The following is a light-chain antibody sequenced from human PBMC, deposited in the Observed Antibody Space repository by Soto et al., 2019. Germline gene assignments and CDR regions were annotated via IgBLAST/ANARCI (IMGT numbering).Light chain of an antibody. CDR2: GAS. V-gene: IGKV3-15*01. J-gene: IGKJ1*01. CDR3: QHYNNWHPWT. CDR1: QSVSSN. Sequence: EILLTQSPGTLSLSPGERATLSCRASQSVSSNYLAWYQQKPGQATRLIIYGASTRATGIPARFSGSGSGTEFTLTISSLQSEDFAVYFCQHYNNWHPWTFGPGTKVDIK.